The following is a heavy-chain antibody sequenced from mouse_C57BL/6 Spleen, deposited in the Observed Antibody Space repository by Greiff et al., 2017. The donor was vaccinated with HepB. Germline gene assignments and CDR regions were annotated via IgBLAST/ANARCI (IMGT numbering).Heavy chain of an antibody. J-gene: IGHJ4*01. CDR1: GFTFSDYY. CDR2: ISNGGGST. Sequence: EVKLVESGGGLVQPGGSLKLSCAASGFTFSDYYMYWVRQTPEKRLEWVAYISNGGGSTYYPDTVKGRFTISRDNAKNTLYLQMSRLKSEDTAMYYCARQYDAMDYWGQGTSVTVSS. CDR3: ARQYDAMDY. V-gene: IGHV5-12*01.